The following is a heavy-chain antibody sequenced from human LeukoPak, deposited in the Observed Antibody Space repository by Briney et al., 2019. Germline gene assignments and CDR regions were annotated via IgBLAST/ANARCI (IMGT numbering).Heavy chain of an antibody. D-gene: IGHD3-22*01. J-gene: IGHJ4*02. Sequence: QPGESLRLSCAASGFAFGSYAMTWVRQAPGKGLEWVSAISDDGDAKYADSVKGRFTVSRDNSKNTLYLQMNSLRAEDTAVYYCAKQKTYYYDSSGYYVDYWGQGTLVTVSS. CDR3: AKQKTYYYDSSGYYVDY. CDR2: ISDDGDA. CDR1: GFAFGSYA. V-gene: IGHV3-23*01.